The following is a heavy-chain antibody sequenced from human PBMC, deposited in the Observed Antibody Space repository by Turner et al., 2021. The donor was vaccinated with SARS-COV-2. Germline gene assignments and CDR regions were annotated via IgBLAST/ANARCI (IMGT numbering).Heavy chain of an antibody. CDR2: ISSSSSYI. D-gene: IGHD3-22*01. J-gene: IGHJ3*02. Sequence: EVQLVESGGGLVKPGGSLRLSCAASGFTFSSYSMNWVRQAPGKGLEWVSSISSSSSYIYYADSVKGRFTISRDNAKNSLYLQMNSLKAEDTAVYYCARARWDYYDNSGYYPNAFDIWGQGTMVTVSS. CDR3: ARARWDYYDNSGYYPNAFDI. V-gene: IGHV3-21*01. CDR1: GFTFSSYS.